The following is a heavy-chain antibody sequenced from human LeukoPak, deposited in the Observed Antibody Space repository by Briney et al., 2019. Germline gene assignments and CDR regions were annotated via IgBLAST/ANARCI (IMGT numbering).Heavy chain of an antibody. CDR2: IYYTGST. CDR3: ARVRSGSYSATDY. Sequence: SETLSLTCTVSGYSISSGYYWGWIRQPPGKGLEWIGSIYYTGSTYYTPPLKSRVTISVDTSKNQFSLNLNSVTAADTAVYYCARVRSGSYSATDYWGQGTLVTVSS. CDR1: GYSISSGYY. D-gene: IGHD1-26*01. V-gene: IGHV4-38-2*02. J-gene: IGHJ4*02.